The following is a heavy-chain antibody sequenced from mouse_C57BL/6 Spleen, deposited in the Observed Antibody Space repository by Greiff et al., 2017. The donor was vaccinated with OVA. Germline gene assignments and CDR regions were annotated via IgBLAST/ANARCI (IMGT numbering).Heavy chain of an antibody. J-gene: IGHJ2*01. CDR2: IYPRSGNT. D-gene: IGHD2-1*01. V-gene: IGHV1-81*01. CDR3: ASRDLYYGNYGGFDY. CDR1: GYTFTSYG. Sequence: QVQLQQSGAELARPGASVKLSCKASGYTFTSYGISWVKQRTGQGLEWIGEIYPRSGNTYYNEKFKGKATPTADKSSSTAYMELRSLTSEDSAVYFCASRDLYYGNYGGFDYWGQGTTLTVSS.